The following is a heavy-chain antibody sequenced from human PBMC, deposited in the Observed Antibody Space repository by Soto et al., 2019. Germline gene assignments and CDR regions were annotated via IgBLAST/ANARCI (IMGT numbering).Heavy chain of an antibody. V-gene: IGHV1-24*01. CDR3: ASTYYDFWSGYYPRGHFDY. CDR1: GYTLTELS. J-gene: IGHJ4*02. CDR2: FDPEDGET. Sequence: ASVKVSCKVSGYTLTELSMHWVRQAPGKGLEWMGGFDPEDGETIYAQKFQGRVTMTEDTSTDTAYMELSSLRSEDTAVYYCASTYYDFWSGYYPRGHFDYWGQGTLVTVSS. D-gene: IGHD3-3*01.